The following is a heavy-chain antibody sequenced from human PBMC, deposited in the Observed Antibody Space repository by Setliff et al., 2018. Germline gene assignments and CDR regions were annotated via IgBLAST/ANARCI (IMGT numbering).Heavy chain of an antibody. D-gene: IGHD6-25*01. CDR3: ARVSGMGSPPYYYYYYGMDV. V-gene: IGHV4-39*07. Sequence: PSETLSLTCTVSGGSISSSLYYWGWIRQPPGKGLEWIGSIYYSGSTYYNPSLKSRVTISVDTSKSQFSLKLSSVTAADTAVYYCARVSGMGSPPYYYYYYGMDVWGQGTTVTVSS. CDR2: IYYSGST. J-gene: IGHJ6*02. CDR1: GGSISSSLYY.